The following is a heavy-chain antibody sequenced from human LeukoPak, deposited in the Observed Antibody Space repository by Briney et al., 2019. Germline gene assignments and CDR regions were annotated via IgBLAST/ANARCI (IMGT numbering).Heavy chain of an antibody. CDR1: GCSISSSNW. D-gene: IGHD6-19*01. CDR3: AWSSGWYHGYFQH. CDR2: IYYSGST. J-gene: IGHJ1*01. V-gene: IGHV4-4*02. Sequence: SGTLSLTCDVSGCSISSSNWWSWGRQPPGKGLEWIGEIYYSGSTNYNPSLKSRVTISVDKSKNQFSLKLSSVTAADTAVHYCAWSSGWYHGYFQHWGQGTLVTVSS.